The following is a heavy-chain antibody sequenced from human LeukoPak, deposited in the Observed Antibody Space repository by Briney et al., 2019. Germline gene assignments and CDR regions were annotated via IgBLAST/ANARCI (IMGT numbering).Heavy chain of an antibody. J-gene: IGHJ4*02. CDR3: ARTGYGSGSDDFDF. D-gene: IGHD3-10*01. Sequence: ASVKVSCKTSGYTFTRYGVSWVRQAPGQGLEWMGWISPHNGNRDYAQKFKDRVTMTTDTSTNTVYLELRSLRPDDTAMYYCARTGYGSGSDDFDFWGQGTLVTGSS. V-gene: IGHV1-18*01. CDR2: ISPHNGNR. CDR1: GYTFTRYG.